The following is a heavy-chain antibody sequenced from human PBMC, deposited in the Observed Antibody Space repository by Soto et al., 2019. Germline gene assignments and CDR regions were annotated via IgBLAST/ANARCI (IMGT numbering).Heavy chain of an antibody. CDR3: AREGNLGRWIQPLDS. D-gene: IGHD2-2*03. J-gene: IGHJ4*02. V-gene: IGHV4-59*01. Sequence: LETLSLTCTVSGDSISSYAGSWIRQPPGKGLEWIGNIHYNGNTKYSPSLKSRVTMSVDTSKNHFSLKLISVTTADTAVYFCAREGNLGRWIQPLDSWGQGTLVTVSS. CDR1: GDSISSYA. CDR2: IHYNGNT.